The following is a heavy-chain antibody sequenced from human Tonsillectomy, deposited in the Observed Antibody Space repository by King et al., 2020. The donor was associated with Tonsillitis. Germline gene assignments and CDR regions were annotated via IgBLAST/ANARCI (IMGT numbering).Heavy chain of an antibody. Sequence: HVQLVESGGGVVQPGRSLRLSCAASGFIFSNYTMHWVRQTPGKGLEWVAVISSDGSNKYYANSVKGRFTISRDNAKKTLYLRMNSLRAEDTAVYYCATRLVDSGSYYNNWFDPCGQGTLVTASS. V-gene: IGHV3-30-3*01. D-gene: IGHD3-10*01. CDR1: GFIFSNYT. CDR3: ATRLVDSGSYYNNWFDP. J-gene: IGHJ5*02. CDR2: ISSDGSNK.